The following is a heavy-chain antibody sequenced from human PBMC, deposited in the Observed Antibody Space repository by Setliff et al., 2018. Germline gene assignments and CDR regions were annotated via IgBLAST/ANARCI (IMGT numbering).Heavy chain of an antibody. CDR3: ASYSYYDSSSYYSGFSYY. D-gene: IGHD3-22*01. J-gene: IGHJ4*02. V-gene: IGHV3-21*01. CDR2: ISNSSSSYT. Sequence: GGSLRLSCAASGVTFSRHAMHWVRQAPGKGLEWVSYISNSSSSYTNYADSVKGRFTISRDNAKNSLYLQMTSLRAEDTAVYYCASYSYYDSSSYYSGFSYYWGQGTLVTVSS. CDR1: GVTFSRHA.